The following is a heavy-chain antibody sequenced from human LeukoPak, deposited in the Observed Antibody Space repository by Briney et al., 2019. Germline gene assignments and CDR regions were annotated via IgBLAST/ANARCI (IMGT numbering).Heavy chain of an antibody. CDR1: GYTFTSYD. J-gene: IGHJ4*02. V-gene: IGHV1-8*01. D-gene: IGHD3-3*01. Sequence: ASVKVSCKASGYTFTSYDINWVRQATGQGLEWMGWMNPNSGNTGYAQKFRGRVTMTRNTSISTAYMELSSLRSEDTAVYYCAXGRNSKIFGVVIILDFDYWGQGTLVTVSS. CDR2: MNPNSGNT. CDR3: AXGRNSKIFGVVIILDFDY.